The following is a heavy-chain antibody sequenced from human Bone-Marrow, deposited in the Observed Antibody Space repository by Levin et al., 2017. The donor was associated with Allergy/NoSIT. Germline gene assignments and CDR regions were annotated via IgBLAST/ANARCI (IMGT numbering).Heavy chain of an antibody. D-gene: IGHD3-22*01. V-gene: IGHV3-9*01. CDR3: GKDVSHYDTSGYIDY. CDR2: ISWNGAII. Sequence: GGSLRLSCAASGFNFGDHAMHWVRQGPGKGLQWVSGISWNGAIIGYADSLQGRFTISRDNAKNSLYLEIYSLRPEDTAFYYCGKDVSHYDTSGYIDYWGQGTLVTVSS. J-gene: IGHJ4*02. CDR1: GFNFGDHA.